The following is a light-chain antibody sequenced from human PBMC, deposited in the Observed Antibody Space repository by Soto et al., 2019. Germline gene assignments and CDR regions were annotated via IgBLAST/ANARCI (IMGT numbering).Light chain of an antibody. CDR2: GAS. CDR3: QQYGGSPPYT. V-gene: IGKV3-20*01. CDR1: QSVNSGY. Sequence: EMVLTQSPGTLSLSPGERATLSCRASQSVNSGYLAWYQQKPGQAPRLLIYGASSTATGIPDRFSGSGSGTDFTLTISRLESEDFAVYYCQQYGGSPPYTFGQGTKLEIK. J-gene: IGKJ2*01.